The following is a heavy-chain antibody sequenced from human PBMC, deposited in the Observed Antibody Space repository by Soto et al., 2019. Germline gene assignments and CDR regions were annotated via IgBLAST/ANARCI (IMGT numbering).Heavy chain of an antibody. J-gene: IGHJ3*01. CDR1: GISLTTRGEG. CDR3: AHNIGGDYVYGFDF. CDR2: VYGDGDK. V-gene: IGHV2-5*02. Sequence: QIALKESGPTLVKPTQTLTLTCTFSGISLTTRGEGVGWVRQPPGKGLEWVALVYGDGDKRYLTSLKSRLTITKDTSKNPVVLTMTNIDPVDTGTYVCAHNIGGDYVYGFDFWGQGTKVTVSS. D-gene: IGHD3-16*01.